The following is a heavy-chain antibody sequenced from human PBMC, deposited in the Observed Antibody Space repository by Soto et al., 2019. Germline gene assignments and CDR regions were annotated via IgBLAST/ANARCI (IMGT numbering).Heavy chain of an antibody. J-gene: IGHJ6*02. CDR3: AKGGAIVAAGTRVYLYNAMDV. CDR2: INPNSGDT. CDR1: GYTFTGYY. V-gene: IGHV1-2*02. D-gene: IGHD1-26*01. Sequence: AAVKVSCKASGYTFTGYYVHWVRQAPGQGLEWMGWINPNSGDTYLAQRFQGRVTMNRDTSIGTAYMELRGLTSDDTAEYYCAKGGAIVAAGTRVYLYNAMDVWGQGTPVTVSS.